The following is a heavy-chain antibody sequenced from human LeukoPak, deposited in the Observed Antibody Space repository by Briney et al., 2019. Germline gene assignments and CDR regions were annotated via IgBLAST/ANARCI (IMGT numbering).Heavy chain of an antibody. CDR1: GVSISSYY. V-gene: IGHV4-4*07. CDR2: IHTSGST. J-gene: IGHJ4*02. D-gene: IGHD6-13*01. Sequence: PSETLSLTCTVSGVSISSYYWSWIRQPAGKGLEWIGRIHTSGSTNYNPSLKSRVTMSVDTSKNQFSLKVNSVTAADTAVYYCARDVTAAFDYWGQGTLVTVSS. CDR3: ARDVTAAFDY.